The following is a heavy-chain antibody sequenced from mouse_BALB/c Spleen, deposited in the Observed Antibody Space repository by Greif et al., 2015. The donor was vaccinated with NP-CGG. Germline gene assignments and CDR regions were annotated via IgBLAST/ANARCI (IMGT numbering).Heavy chain of an antibody. CDR2: IDPATGNT. CDR1: GFNIKDTY. D-gene: IGHD1-1*01. V-gene: IGHV14-3*02. Sequence: EVMLVESGAELVKPGASVKLSCTASGFNIKDTYIHWVKQRPEQGLEWIGRIDPATGNTKYDPKFRGKATITADTSSNTAYLQLSSLTSEDTAVYYCVSYVHGYYFDYWGQGTTLTVSS. J-gene: IGHJ2*01. CDR3: VSYVHGYYFDY.